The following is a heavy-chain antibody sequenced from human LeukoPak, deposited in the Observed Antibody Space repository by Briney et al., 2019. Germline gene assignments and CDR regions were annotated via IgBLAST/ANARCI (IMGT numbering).Heavy chain of an antibody. Sequence: ASVKVSCKASGYTFTSYGISWVRQAPGQGLEWMGWISAYNGNTNYAQKLQGRVTMTTDTSTSTAYMELRSLRSDDTAVYYCARTDGDLWFGESPHYYYYYMDVWGKGTTVTISS. CDR3: ARTDGDLWFGESPHYYYYYMDV. J-gene: IGHJ6*03. CDR1: GYTFTSYG. CDR2: ISAYNGNT. D-gene: IGHD3-10*01. V-gene: IGHV1-18*01.